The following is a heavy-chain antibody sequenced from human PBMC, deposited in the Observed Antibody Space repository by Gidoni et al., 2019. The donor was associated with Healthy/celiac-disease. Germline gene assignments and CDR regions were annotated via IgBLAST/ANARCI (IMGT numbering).Heavy chain of an antibody. J-gene: IGHJ6*03. V-gene: IGHV4-4*07. D-gene: IGHD6-13*01. CDR3: ARYRSPRYYYMDV. CDR2: IYTSGST. CDR1: GCSISRYY. Sequence: QVQLQESGPGLVQPSETLSLTCTVPGCSISRYYWSWIRQPAGKGLEWIGRIYTSGSTNYNPSLKSRVTMSVDTSKNQFSLKLSSVTAADTAVYYCARYRSPRYYYMDVWGKGTTVTVSS.